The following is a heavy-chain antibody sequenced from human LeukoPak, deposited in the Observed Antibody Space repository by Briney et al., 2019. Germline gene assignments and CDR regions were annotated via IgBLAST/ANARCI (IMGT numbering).Heavy chain of an antibody. V-gene: IGHV3-48*01. Sequence: GGSLRLSCAASGFTFSSYSMNWARQAPGKGLEWVPYISSSSSTIYYADSVKGRFTISRDNAKNSLYLQMNSLRAEGTAVYYCARDKRGDYYDSSGSPVGFDYWGQGTLVTVSS. J-gene: IGHJ4*02. CDR1: GFTFSSYS. D-gene: IGHD3-22*01. CDR2: ISSSSSTI. CDR3: ARDKRGDYYDSSGSPVGFDY.